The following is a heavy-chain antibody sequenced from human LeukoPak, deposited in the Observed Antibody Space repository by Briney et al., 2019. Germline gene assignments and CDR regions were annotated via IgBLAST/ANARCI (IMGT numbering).Heavy chain of an antibody. V-gene: IGHV3-23*01. D-gene: IGHD6-19*01. CDR2: ISASGVST. CDR1: GFTFSTYA. J-gene: IGHJ4*02. Sequence: GGSLTLSCAASGFTFSTYAISWVRKAPGKGLEWVSAISASGVSTYYADSVKGRFTISRDISKNTLYLQMNSLRADDTAVYYCAKGGRSGWYEHIDYWGQGTLVTVSS. CDR3: AKGGRSGWYEHIDY.